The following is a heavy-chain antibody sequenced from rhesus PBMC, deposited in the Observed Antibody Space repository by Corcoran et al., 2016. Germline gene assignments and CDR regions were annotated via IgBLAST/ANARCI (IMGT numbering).Heavy chain of an antibody. CDR1: GFTFRHYW. CDR3: TRDLRGGGY. V-gene: IGHV3-16*02. J-gene: IGHJ5-1*01. Sequence: EVQLVESGGGLVQPGGSLRLSCAVSGFTFRHYWMSWVRQAAGKGLDWVAFIRNKAEGGATAYAESVKGRFTISRDDSKNTLYLQMSSLNTEDTAVYYCTRDLRGGGYWGPGVLVTVSS. D-gene: IGHD6-37*01. CDR2: IRNKAEGGAT.